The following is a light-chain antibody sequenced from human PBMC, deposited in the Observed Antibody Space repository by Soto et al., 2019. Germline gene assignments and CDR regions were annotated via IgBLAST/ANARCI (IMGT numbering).Light chain of an antibody. V-gene: IGLV2-18*02. J-gene: IGLJ1*01. Sequence: QSVLTQPPSVSGSPGQSVAISCTGTSSDVGSYNRVAWYQQSPGTAPKLMIYEVSNRPSGVPDRFSGSKSGNTASLTISGLQVEEGAYYYCSSFTSSSTYVFGTGNRVTVL. CDR3: SSFTSSSTYV. CDR1: SSDVGSYNR. CDR2: EVS.